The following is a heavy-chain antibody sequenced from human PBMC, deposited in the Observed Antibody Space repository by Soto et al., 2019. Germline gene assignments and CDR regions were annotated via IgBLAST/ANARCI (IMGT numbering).Heavy chain of an antibody. CDR2: IYYSGST. CDR1: GGSISSSSYY. CDR3: ASRSSSWYFFCGDTSKPSRGSGLCGNSEYFQH. Sequence: SETLSLTCTVSGGSISSSSYYWGWIRQPPGKGLEWIGSIYYSGSTNYNPSLKSRVTISVDTSKNQFSLKLSSVTAADTAVYYCASRSSSWYFFCGDTSKPSRGSGLCGNSEYFQHWGQGTLVTVSS. D-gene: IGHD6-13*01. J-gene: IGHJ1*01. V-gene: IGHV4-39*07.